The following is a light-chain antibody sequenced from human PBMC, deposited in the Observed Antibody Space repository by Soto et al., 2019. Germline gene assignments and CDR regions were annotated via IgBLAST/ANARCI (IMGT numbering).Light chain of an antibody. CDR2: GAS. J-gene: IGKJ2*02. CDR1: QSVSSN. V-gene: IGKV3-15*01. Sequence: EIVMTQSPATLSVSPGERATLSCRASQSVSSNLAWYQQKPGQAPRLIIYGASTRATGIPARFSGSGSGTEFTLTISSLQSEDFAVYYCQQYNNWPPWTFGQGTKLEI. CDR3: QQYNNWPPWT.